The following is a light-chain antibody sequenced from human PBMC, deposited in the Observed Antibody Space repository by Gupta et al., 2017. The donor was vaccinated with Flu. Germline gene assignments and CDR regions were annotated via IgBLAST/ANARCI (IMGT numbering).Light chain of an antibody. J-gene: IGLJ3*02. V-gene: IGLV3-21*02. CDR3: QVWDTTSDQPV. CDR2: DDS. CDR1: NIGSKS. Sequence: SYVLTQPPSVSVAPGQTARITRGGNNIGSKSVHWYQQRPGQAPVLVVSDDSDRPSGIPERLSGSNSGNTATLTISSVEAGDEADYYCQVWDTTSDQPVFGGGTKLTAL.